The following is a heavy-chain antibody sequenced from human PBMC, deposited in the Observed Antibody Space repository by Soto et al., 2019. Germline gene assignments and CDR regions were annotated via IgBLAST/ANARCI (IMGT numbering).Heavy chain of an antibody. CDR3: ASGGDDIVLVPVAFAY. D-gene: IGHD2-2*01. Sequence: QLQLQESGPGLVKPSETLSLTCTVSGGSISSSSYYWGWIRQPPGKGLEWIGSVYYSGSIYYNPAPNSRAAISVEATKTLDSLKLRSVTDAGTAVSYGASGGDDIVLVPVAFAYWGQGTLVTVSS. J-gene: IGHJ4*02. V-gene: IGHV4-39*01. CDR2: VYYSGSI. CDR1: GGSISSSSYY.